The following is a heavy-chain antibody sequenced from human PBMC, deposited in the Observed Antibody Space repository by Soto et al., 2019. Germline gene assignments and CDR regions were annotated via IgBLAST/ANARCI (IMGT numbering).Heavy chain of an antibody. J-gene: IGHJ4*02. CDR2: IYYSGST. CDR3: ARGPGTMAKIDY. D-gene: IGHD3-10*01. Sequence: SETLSLTCTVSGGSISSGGYYWSWIRQHPGKGLEWIGYIYYSGSTYYNPSLKSRVTISVDTSKNQFSLKLSSVTAADTAVYYCARGPGTMAKIDYWGQGTLVTVS. V-gene: IGHV4-31*03. CDR1: GGSISSGGYY.